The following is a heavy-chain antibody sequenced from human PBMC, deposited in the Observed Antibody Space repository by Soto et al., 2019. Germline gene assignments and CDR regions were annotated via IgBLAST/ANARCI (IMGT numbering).Heavy chain of an antibody. Sequence: QVQLVQSGAEVKKPGASVKVSCKASGYTFTNYARHWVRQAPGQRLEWMGWINAGNGNTRYSQKFQGRVTITRDTSASTAYMELSSLRSEDTAVYHCARGGSSSWPFDFWGQGTLVTVSS. J-gene: IGHJ4*02. D-gene: IGHD6-13*01. CDR2: INAGNGNT. CDR1: GYTFTNYA. V-gene: IGHV1-3*01. CDR3: ARGGSSSWPFDF.